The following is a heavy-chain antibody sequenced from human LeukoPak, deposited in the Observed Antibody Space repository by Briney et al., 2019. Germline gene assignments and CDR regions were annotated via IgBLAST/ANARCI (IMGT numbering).Heavy chain of an antibody. CDR3: ARQNTGQLDY. D-gene: IGHD2-8*02. CDR2: INAKSGDT. CDR1: VYTFTDYY. Sequence: ASVKVSCKASVYTFTDYYIHWLRQAPGQALEWIGWINAKSGDTEYAQKLQARVTMTRDTSITTTYMEVSRLSSDDTAVYYCARQNTGQLDYWGQGTLVTVSS. J-gene: IGHJ4*02. V-gene: IGHV1-2*02.